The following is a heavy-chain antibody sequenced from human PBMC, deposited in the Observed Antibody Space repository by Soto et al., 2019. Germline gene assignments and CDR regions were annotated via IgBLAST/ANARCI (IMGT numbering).Heavy chain of an antibody. CDR1: GFSFSDYY. V-gene: IGHV3-11*01. CDR2: ISGSSSNI. Sequence: QVQLVESGGGLVTTRGSLRLSCVASGFSFSDYYMSWVRQAPGKGLEWISYISGSSSNIYYADSVKGRFTISRDNAENSVFLQMNNLRAEDTARYYCAKMTSSGWYDPVFHWGQGTLVTVSS. J-gene: IGHJ4*02. CDR3: AKMTSSGWYDPVFH. D-gene: IGHD6-19*01.